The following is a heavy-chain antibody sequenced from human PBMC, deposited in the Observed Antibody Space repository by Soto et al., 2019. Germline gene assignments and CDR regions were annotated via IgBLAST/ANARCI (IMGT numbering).Heavy chain of an antibody. CDR2: VDPEEGER. CDR3: AAGVTTFDY. J-gene: IGHJ4*02. V-gene: IGHV1-24*01. D-gene: IGHD4-17*01. Sequence: AASVKVSCKVSGNTLTGLPMHWVRQAPGKGLEWMGSVDPEEGERVFAQRFQGRVTMTEDTSTDTAYMELSSLKSEDTAVYYCAAGVTTFDYWGQGTLVTVSS. CDR1: GNTLTGLP.